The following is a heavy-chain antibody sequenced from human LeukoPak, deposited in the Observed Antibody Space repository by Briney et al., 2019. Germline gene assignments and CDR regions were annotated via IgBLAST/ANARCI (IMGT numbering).Heavy chain of an antibody. CDR2: IKQDGSEK. J-gene: IGHJ4*02. CDR1: GFAFSNYW. CDR3: TRDRAAAGDY. V-gene: IGHV3-7*01. Sequence: GGSLRLSCAASGFAFSNYWMRWGRQRPGKGLEWVANIKQDGSEKYYVDSLKGRFTISRDNTKNSLYLQMNSLRAEDTAVYYCTRDRAAAGDYWGQGTLVTVSS. D-gene: IGHD6-13*01.